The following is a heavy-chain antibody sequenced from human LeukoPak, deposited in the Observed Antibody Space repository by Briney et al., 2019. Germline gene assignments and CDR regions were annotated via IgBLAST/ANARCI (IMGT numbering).Heavy chain of an antibody. V-gene: IGHV4-39*07. CDR2: IYYSGST. CDR1: GGSISSSSYY. Sequence: PSETLSLTCTVSGGSISSSSYYWGWIRQPPGKGLEWIGSIYYSGSTYYNPSLKSRVTISVDTSKNQFSLKLSSVTAADTAVYYCARDRTIFGVVMGGLFDYWGQGTLVTVSS. CDR3: ARDRTIFGVVMGGLFDY. J-gene: IGHJ4*02. D-gene: IGHD3-3*01.